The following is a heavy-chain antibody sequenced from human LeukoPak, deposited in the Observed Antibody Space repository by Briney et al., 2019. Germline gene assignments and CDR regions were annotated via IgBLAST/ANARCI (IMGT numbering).Heavy chain of an antibody. CDR2: IKQDGSEK. D-gene: IGHD2-2*01. J-gene: IGHJ4*02. Sequence: QAGGSLRLSCAASAFTFSSYWMTWVRQAPGKGLEWVANIKQDGSEKYYVGSVKGRFTISRDNAKNSLYLQMNSLRAEDTAVYYCARDVCSGISCYQYGADSWGQGTLVTVSS. CDR1: AFTFSSYW. V-gene: IGHV3-7*01. CDR3: ARDVCSGISCYQYGADS.